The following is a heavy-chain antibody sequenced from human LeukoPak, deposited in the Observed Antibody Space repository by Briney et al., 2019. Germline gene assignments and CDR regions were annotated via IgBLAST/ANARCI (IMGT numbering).Heavy chain of an antibody. V-gene: IGHV3-30-3*01. CDR1: GFTFSSYA. CDR3: ASLDYGDYERGDDY. CDR2: ISYDGSNK. J-gene: IGHJ4*02. D-gene: IGHD4-17*01. Sequence: GGSLRLSCAASGFTFSSYAMHWVRQAPGKGLEWVAVISYDGSNKYYADSVKGRFTISRDNSKNTLYLQMNSLRAEDTAVYYCASLDYGDYERGDDYWGQGTLVTASS.